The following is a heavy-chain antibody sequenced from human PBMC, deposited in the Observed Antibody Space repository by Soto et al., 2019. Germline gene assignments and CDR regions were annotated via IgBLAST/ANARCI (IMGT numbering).Heavy chain of an antibody. V-gene: IGHV3-53*01. CDR2: IYSGGST. CDR3: ARDIPGFISGRGYHHYRLAF. CDR1: GFTVSSNY. Sequence: PGGSLRLSCAASGFTVSSNYMSWVRQAPGKGLEWVSVIYSGGSTYYADSVKGRFTISRDNSKNTLYLQMDSLRAEDTAVYYCARDIPGFISGRGYHHYRLAFCGQGSSVPVSS. D-gene: IGHD6-19*01. J-gene: IGHJ6*02.